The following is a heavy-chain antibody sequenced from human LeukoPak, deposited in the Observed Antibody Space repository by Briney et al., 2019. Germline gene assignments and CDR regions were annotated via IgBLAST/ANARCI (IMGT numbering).Heavy chain of an antibody. CDR3: ARRKRAPVVGPTRVWYYYYMDV. Sequence: PSETLSLTCTVSGGSISSGSYYWSWIRQPAGQGLEYIGRMYTSGSTNYNPSLKSRVTISVDTSKNQFSLKLSSVTAADTAVYYCARRKRAPVVGPTRVWYYYYMDVWGKGTTVTISS. CDR1: GGSISSGSYY. V-gene: IGHV4-61*02. D-gene: IGHD1-26*01. J-gene: IGHJ6*03. CDR2: MYTSGST.